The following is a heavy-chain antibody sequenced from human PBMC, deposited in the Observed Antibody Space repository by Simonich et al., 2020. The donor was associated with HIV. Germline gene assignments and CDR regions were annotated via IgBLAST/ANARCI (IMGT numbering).Heavy chain of an antibody. CDR2: INHSGIT. D-gene: IGHD3-3*01. V-gene: IGHV4-34*04. CDR3: ARRDRELILYFDY. CDR1: GGSFSGSY. Sequence: QVQLQQWGSGLLKPSETLSLTCAVYGGSFSGSYWIWIRQPPGKGLEWIGEINHSGITNNKASLNSRATISVDKSKNQFSLKLSSVTAADTAIYYCARRDRELILYFDYWGQGNLVTVSS. J-gene: IGHJ4*02.